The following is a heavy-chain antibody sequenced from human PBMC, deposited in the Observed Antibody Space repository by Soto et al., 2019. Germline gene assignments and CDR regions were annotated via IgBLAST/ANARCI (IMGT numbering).Heavy chain of an antibody. CDR2: VSGSGGST. V-gene: IGHV3-23*01. D-gene: IGHD2-15*01. CDR3: ATGDRGYCSGGICYLGDY. J-gene: IGHJ4*02. Sequence: EVQLSESGGNLIQPGESLRISCAASGFTFNNYAMNWVRQAPGKGLEWVSAVSGSGGSTYYADSVKGRFTISRDNSKNTLYLQMNNLRGDDTAVYYCATGDRGYCSGGICYLGDYWGQGTLVTVSS. CDR1: GFTFNNYA.